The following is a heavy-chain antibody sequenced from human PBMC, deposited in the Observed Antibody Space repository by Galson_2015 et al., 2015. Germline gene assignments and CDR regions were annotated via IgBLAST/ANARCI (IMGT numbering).Heavy chain of an antibody. CDR3: ARGWSRIQLWLLGY. J-gene: IGHJ4*02. D-gene: IGHD5-18*01. CDR2: IIPIFGTA. V-gene: IGHV1-69*13. Sequence: SVKVSCKASGGTFSSYAISWVRQAPGQGLEWMGGIIPIFGTANYAQKFQGRVTITADESTSTAYMELSSLRSEDTAVYYCARGWSRIQLWLLGYWGQGTLVTVSS. CDR1: GGTFSSYA.